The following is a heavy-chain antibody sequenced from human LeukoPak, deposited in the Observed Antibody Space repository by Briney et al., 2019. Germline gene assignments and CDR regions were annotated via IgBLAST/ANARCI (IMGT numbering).Heavy chain of an antibody. Sequence: GGPLRLSCAASGFAVSSNYMSWVPQAPGKGLEWVSVINSGENTYDAVSVNGRFTLSRHNSTNTLYLQRRSLRAEQTAMYYCAIAAMGYFYHWG. CDR2: INSGENT. CDR1: GFAVSSNY. J-gene: IGHJ4*01. V-gene: IGHV3-53*04. CDR3: AIAAMGYFYH. D-gene: IGHD6-13*01.